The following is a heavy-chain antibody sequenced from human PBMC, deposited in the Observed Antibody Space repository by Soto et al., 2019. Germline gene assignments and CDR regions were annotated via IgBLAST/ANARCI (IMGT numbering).Heavy chain of an antibody. CDR2: INPNSGGT. CDR3: ARDEIAAAGNGPGDY. Sequence: ASVKVSCKASGGTFSSYAISWVRQAPGQGREWMGWINPNSGGTNYAQKFQGWVTMTRDTSISTAYMELSRLRSDDTAVYYCARDEIAAAGNGPGDYWGQGXLVTVSS. V-gene: IGHV1-2*04. J-gene: IGHJ4*02. D-gene: IGHD6-13*01. CDR1: GGTFSSYA.